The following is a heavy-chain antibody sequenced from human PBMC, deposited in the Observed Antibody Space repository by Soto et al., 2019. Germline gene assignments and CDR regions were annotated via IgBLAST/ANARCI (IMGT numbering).Heavy chain of an antibody. Sequence: QVQLVQSGAEVKKPGSSVKVSCKASGGTFSSSAISWVRQAPGQGLEWMGGIIPIFGTANYAQKFQGRVTITADKSTSPADMDLSSLRYEDAAGYYCARDLVDDLLTGGSVGYLLDPCGQGTLVTVAS. CDR1: GGTFSSSA. CDR3: ARDLVDDLLTGGSVGYLLDP. J-gene: IGHJ5*02. V-gene: IGHV1-69*06. D-gene: IGHD3-9*01. CDR2: IIPIFGTA.